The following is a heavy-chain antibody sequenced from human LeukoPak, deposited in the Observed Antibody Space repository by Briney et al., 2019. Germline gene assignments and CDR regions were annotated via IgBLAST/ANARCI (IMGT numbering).Heavy chain of an antibody. Sequence: GGSLRLSCAVSGFTSSSYAMRWVRQAPGKALEWVSGIRGSGDITYYADSVKGRFTISRDNFKNTLYLQMNSLRAEDTAVYYCAKTRIVCTSVSCPGGGFDYWGHGTLVTVSS. D-gene: IGHD2-2*01. V-gene: IGHV3-23*01. CDR2: IRGSGDIT. CDR3: AKTRIVCTSVSCPGGGFDY. CDR1: GFTSSSYA. J-gene: IGHJ4*01.